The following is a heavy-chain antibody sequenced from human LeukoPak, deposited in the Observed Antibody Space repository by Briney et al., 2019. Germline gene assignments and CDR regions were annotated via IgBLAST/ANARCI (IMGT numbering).Heavy chain of an antibody. Sequence: PGGSLRLSCAASGFTFSSYSMNWVRQAPGKGLEWVSSISSSSSYIYYADSVKGRFTISRDNATNSLFLQMNSLRAEDTAAYYCARYSGYDWDYYYGMDVWGQGTTVTVSS. D-gene: IGHD5-12*01. V-gene: IGHV3-21*01. CDR1: GFTFSSYS. J-gene: IGHJ6*02. CDR2: ISSSSSYI. CDR3: ARYSGYDWDYYYGMDV.